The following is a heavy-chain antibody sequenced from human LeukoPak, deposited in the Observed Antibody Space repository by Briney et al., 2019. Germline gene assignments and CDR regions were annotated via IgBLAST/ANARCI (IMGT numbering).Heavy chain of an antibody. CDR3: ARDRDYYDSSGPGAFDI. D-gene: IGHD3-22*01. V-gene: IGHV4-59*01. CDR2: IYYSGST. CDR1: GGSISSYY. Sequence: SETLSLTCTVSGGSISSYYWSWVRQPPGKGLEWIGYIYYSGSTNYNPSLKSRVTISVDTSKNQFSLKLCSVTAADTAVYYCARDRDYYDSSGPGAFDIWGQGTMVTVSS. J-gene: IGHJ3*02.